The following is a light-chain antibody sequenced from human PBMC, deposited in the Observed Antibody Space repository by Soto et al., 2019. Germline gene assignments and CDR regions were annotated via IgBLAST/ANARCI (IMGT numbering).Light chain of an antibody. CDR1: QSVSSN. CDR3: QQYNNWPPVT. Sequence: EIVMTQSPATLSVSPGERATLSCKASQSVSSNLAWYQQKPGQAPRLLIYGASTRATGIPARFSGSGSGTEFTLTISSLQSEDFAVYYCQQYNNWPPVTFGQGTKVEIK. J-gene: IGKJ1*01. V-gene: IGKV3-15*01. CDR2: GAS.